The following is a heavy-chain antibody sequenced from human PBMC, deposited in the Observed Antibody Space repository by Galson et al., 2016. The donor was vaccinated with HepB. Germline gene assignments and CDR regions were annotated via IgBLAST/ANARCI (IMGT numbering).Heavy chain of an antibody. Sequence: SLRLSCAASGFSFTTYSMNWVRQAPGKGLEWVSYISDSSSHIYYAGSVKGRFTISRDSAKNSLYLQMSSLRDEDTAVYYCTRSYGQRLANDAFDIWGQGTLVSVSS. V-gene: IGHV3-48*02. J-gene: IGHJ3*02. D-gene: IGHD6-19*01. CDR3: TRSYGQRLANDAFDI. CDR2: ISDSSSHI. CDR1: GFSFTTYS.